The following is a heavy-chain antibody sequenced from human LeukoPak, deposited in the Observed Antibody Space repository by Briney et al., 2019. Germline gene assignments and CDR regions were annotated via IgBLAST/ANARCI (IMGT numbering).Heavy chain of an antibody. CDR1: GGSISSYY. V-gene: IGHV4-59*01. CDR3: ARDYSKYSSSWILFDY. J-gene: IGHJ4*02. D-gene: IGHD6-13*01. Sequence: SETLSLTCTVSGGSISSYYWSWIRQPPGKGLEWIGYIYYSGTTNYNPSLKSRVTISVDTSKNQFSLKLSSVTAADTAVYYCARDYSKYSSSWILFDYWGQGTLVTVSS. CDR2: IYYSGTT.